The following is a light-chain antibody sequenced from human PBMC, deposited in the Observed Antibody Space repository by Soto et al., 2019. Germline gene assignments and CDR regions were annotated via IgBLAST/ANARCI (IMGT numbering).Light chain of an antibody. CDR3: QQRSNWPIT. Sequence: EIVFTPSPASLSLSQWERSTHSFRASQGVSSYLAWYQQKPGQAPSLLIYDASNRPTDIPARFSGSGSGTDFTLTISSLEPEDFAVYYCQQRSNWPITFGQGTRLE. J-gene: IGKJ5*01. CDR2: DAS. V-gene: IGKV3D-11*01. CDR1: QGVSSY.